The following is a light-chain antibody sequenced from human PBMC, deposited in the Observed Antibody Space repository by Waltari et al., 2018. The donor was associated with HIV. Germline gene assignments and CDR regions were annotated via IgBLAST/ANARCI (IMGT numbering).Light chain of an antibody. CDR1: SSNIGSQN. Sequence: QSVLTQPPSASGTPGQRVTIPCSGRSSNIGSQNVYWYQKLPGTAPKLLIYRNNQRPSGVPDRFSGSKSGTSASLSISGLRSEDEADYYCAAWDDSLSGYVFGTGTKVTVL. CDR2: RNN. CDR3: AAWDDSLSGYV. J-gene: IGLJ1*01. V-gene: IGLV1-47*01.